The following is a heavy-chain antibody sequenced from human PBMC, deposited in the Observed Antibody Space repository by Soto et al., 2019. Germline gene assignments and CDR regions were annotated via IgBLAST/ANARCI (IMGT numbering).Heavy chain of an antibody. CDR1: GGSVSSDSYY. CDR3: AREDESRKIDS. V-gene: IGHV4-61*01. D-gene: IGHD6-13*01. Sequence: QVQLQESGPGLVKPSETLSLTCTVSGGSVSSDSYYWSWIRQPPGKGLEWIGYIYYSGSTNYNPSLHSRITVSVDTSKNQFSLKLNSVTAADTAVYYCAREDESRKIDSWGQGTLVTVFS. J-gene: IGHJ4*02. CDR2: IYYSGST.